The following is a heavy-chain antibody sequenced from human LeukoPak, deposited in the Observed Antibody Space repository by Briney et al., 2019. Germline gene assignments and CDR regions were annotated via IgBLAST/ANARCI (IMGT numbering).Heavy chain of an antibody. Sequence: GGSLRLSCVASGFILSRYYMSWVRQTPGKGLEGVALSYSGGSTYYSASVKGRFTISRDNSKKMLFLQMNSLRADDTGVYYCARGPDVDGYIHAPFDSWGQGTLVTVSS. CDR2: SYSGGST. V-gene: IGHV3-53*01. CDR1: GFILSRYY. D-gene: IGHD5-24*01. J-gene: IGHJ4*02. CDR3: ARGPDVDGYIHAPFDS.